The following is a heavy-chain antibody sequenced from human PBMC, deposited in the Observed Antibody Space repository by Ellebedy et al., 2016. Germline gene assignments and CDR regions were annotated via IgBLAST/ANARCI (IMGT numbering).Heavy chain of an antibody. CDR3: ARGTWVEF. J-gene: IGHJ4*02. D-gene: IGHD1-1*01. V-gene: IGHV3-11*06. CDR1: GFTFSDHY. CDR2: VSGSSDYT. Sequence: GGSLRLSCAASGFTFSDHYMSWIRQAPGKGLEWVSYVSGSSDYTNYADSVKGRFTISRDNAKNSLYLQMNSLRAEDTAVYYCARGTWVEFWGQGTLVTVSS.